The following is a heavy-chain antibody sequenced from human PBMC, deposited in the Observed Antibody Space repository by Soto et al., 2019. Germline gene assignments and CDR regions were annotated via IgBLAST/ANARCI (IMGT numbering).Heavy chain of an antibody. Sequence: PGGSLRLSCAASGFTFSSYGMHWVRQAPGKGLEWVAVISYDGSNKYYADSVKGRFTISRDNSKNTLYLQMNSLRAEDTAVYYCAKGPLPNMVRGAAAAYWGQGTLVTVSS. CDR3: AKGPLPNMVRGAAAAY. CDR2: ISYDGSNK. D-gene: IGHD3-10*01. J-gene: IGHJ4*02. V-gene: IGHV3-30*18. CDR1: GFTFSSYG.